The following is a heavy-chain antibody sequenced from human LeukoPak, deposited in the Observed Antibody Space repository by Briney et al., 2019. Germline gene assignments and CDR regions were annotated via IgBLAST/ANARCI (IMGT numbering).Heavy chain of an antibody. Sequence: ASVKVSCKASGYTFTSYGISWVRQAPGQGLEWMGWISAYNGNTNYAQKLQGRVTMTTDTSTSTAYMELRSLRSDDTAVYYCARVDTAKVVNYYYYYGMDVWGQGTTVTVSS. CDR1: GYTFTSYG. D-gene: IGHD5-18*01. CDR2: ISAYNGNT. CDR3: ARVDTAKVVNYYYYYGMDV. J-gene: IGHJ6*02. V-gene: IGHV1-18*01.